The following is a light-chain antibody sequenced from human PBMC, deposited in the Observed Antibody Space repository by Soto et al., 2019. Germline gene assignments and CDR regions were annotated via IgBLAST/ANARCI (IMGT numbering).Light chain of an antibody. CDR1: QSVSSSY. Sequence: EIVLKQSPGTLSLSPGERATLSCRASQSVSSSYLAWYQQKPGQAPRLLIYGASSRATGIPDRFSGSGSGTDFTLTISRLEPEDFAVYYCQQYGSSPFTFGGGTKVETK. CDR3: QQYGSSPFT. CDR2: GAS. J-gene: IGKJ4*01. V-gene: IGKV3-20*01.